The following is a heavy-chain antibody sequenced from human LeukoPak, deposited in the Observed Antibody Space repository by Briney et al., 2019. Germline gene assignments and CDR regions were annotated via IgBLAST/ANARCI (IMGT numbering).Heavy chain of an antibody. CDR1: GFTFDDYA. Sequence: GGSLRLSCAASGFTFDDYAMHCVRQAPGKGLEWVSGISWNSGSIGYADSVKGRFTISRDNAKNSLYLQMNSLRAEDMALYYCAKNSGSYDYFDYWGQGTLVTVSS. J-gene: IGHJ4*02. CDR2: ISWNSGSI. V-gene: IGHV3-9*03. D-gene: IGHD1-26*01. CDR3: AKNSGSYDYFDY.